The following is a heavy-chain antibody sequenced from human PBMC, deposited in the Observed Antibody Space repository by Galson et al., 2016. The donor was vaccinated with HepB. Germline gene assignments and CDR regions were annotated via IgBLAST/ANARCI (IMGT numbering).Heavy chain of an antibody. CDR3: ARAGAVAGFYGMGV. Sequence: TLSLTCTVSGGSTSSYFWTWIRQPPGKGLEWIGHNYYTGNTNYNPSLKSRATISLDMSKNQFSLKLTSVAAADTAVYYCARAGAVAGFYGMGVWGQGTLVTVSS. CDR1: GGSTSSYF. J-gene: IGHJ4*02. V-gene: IGHV4-59*01. CDR2: NYYTGNT. D-gene: IGHD4-17*01.